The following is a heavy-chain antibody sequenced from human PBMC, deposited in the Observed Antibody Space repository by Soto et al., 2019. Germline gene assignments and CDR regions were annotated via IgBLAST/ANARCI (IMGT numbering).Heavy chain of an antibody. CDR3: ARHLGSGGNVYFDY. D-gene: IGHD2-15*01. Sequence: QLQLQESGPGLVKPSETLSLTCSVSGGSISSSGYYWGWIRQPPGKGLEWIGSMYSSGNTYYGLLLNSLVTISAAMSKNQFSLKLSSVTDADAAVYYCARHLGSGGNVYFDYWGQGTLVTVSS. CDR1: GGSISSSGYY. V-gene: IGHV4-39*01. CDR2: MYSSGNT. J-gene: IGHJ4*02.